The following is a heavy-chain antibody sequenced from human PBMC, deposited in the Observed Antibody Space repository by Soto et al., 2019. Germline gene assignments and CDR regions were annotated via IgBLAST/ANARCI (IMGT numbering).Heavy chain of an antibody. CDR1: GGSISSYY. D-gene: IGHD3-22*01. CDR3: ARGAYYYDSSGYYRFDY. CDR2: IYYSGST. V-gene: IGHV4-59*01. Sequence: PSETLSLTCTVSGGSISSYYWSWIRQPPGKGLEWIGDIYYSGSTNYNPSLKSRVTISVETSKNQFSLKLSSVTAADTAVYYCARGAYYYDSSGYYRFDYGGQGTLVTVSS. J-gene: IGHJ4*02.